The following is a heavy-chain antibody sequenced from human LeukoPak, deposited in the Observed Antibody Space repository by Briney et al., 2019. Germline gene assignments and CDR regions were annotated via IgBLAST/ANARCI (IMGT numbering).Heavy chain of an antibody. J-gene: IGHJ6*03. CDR1: GGSISSGSYY. V-gene: IGHV4-39*07. D-gene: IGHD6-19*01. CDR3: ARDETYSSDWQSNHYYYYMDV. CDR2: IYHSGST. Sequence: SETLSLTCTVSGGSISSGSYYWSWIRQPAGKGLEWIGSIYHSGSTYYNPSLKSRVTISVDTSKNQFSLKLSSVTATDTAVYYCARDETYSSDWQSNHYYYYMDVWGKGTTVTVSS.